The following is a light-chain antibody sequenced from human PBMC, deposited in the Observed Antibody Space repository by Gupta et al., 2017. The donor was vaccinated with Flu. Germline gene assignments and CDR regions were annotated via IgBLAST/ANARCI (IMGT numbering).Light chain of an antibody. J-gene: IGKJ1*01. V-gene: IGKV1-16*02. CDR3: QQYYDFPLT. Sequence: DIQMTQSPSSLSASVGDRVTITCRASQGINNHLAWYQQKPGKAPQSLIYAASSLHSGVPSKFSGSGFGTDFTLTIYSLQPEDFATYYCQQYYDFPLTFGQGTKVEVK. CDR2: AAS. CDR1: QGINNH.